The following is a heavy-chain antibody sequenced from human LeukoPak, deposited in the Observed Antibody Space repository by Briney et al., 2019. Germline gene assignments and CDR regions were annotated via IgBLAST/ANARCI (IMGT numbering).Heavy chain of an antibody. V-gene: IGHV3-23*01. CDR1: GFTFSTYS. D-gene: IGHD6-13*01. J-gene: IGHJ4*02. CDR3: AKYPASGGYFDY. Sequence: GGSLRLSCAASGFTFSTYSMSWVRLAPGKGLEWVSGISGSGANTYYADSVKGRFTISKDNSKNSLYLQMNSLRAEDTAVFYCAKYPASGGYFDYWGQGTLVTVSS. CDR2: ISGSGANT.